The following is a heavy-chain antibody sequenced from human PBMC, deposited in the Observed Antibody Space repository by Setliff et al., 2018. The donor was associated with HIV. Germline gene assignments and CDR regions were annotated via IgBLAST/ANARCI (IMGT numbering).Heavy chain of an antibody. V-gene: IGHV4-39*07. CDR3: ARGVAAAGL. D-gene: IGHD6-13*01. CDR1: GDSISRNSFY. J-gene: IGHJ4*02. Sequence: SETLSLTCTVSGDSISRNSFYWGWIRQPPVKGLEWIGSIYYSGSTYNNPSLKSRVTISVDTSKNQVSLKLYSVTAADTAVYYCARGVAAAGLWGQGTLVTVSS. CDR2: IYYSGST.